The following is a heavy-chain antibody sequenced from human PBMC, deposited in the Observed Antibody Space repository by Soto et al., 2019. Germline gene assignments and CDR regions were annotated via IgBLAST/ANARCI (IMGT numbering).Heavy chain of an antibody. J-gene: IGHJ4*02. CDR2: IYYSGST. CDR1: GGSISSYY. V-gene: IGHV4-59*01. D-gene: IGHD1-26*01. Sequence: PSETLSLTCTVSGGSISSYYWSWIRQPPGKGLEWIGYIYYSGSTNYNPSLKSRVTISVDTSKNQFSLKLSSVTAADTAVYYRARGPGGWELRGTGRFDFWGQGTLVTVSS. CDR3: ARGPGGWELRGTGRFDF.